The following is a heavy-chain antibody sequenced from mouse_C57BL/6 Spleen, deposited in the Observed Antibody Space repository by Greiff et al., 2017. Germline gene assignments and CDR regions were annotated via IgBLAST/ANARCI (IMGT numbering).Heavy chain of an antibody. CDR1: GYTFTSYW. CDR2: IYPGSGST. Sequence: VQLQQPGAELVKPGASVTMSCKASGYTFTSYWITWVKQRPGQGLEWIGDIYPGSGSTNYNEKFKSKATLTVDTSSSPAYMQLSSLTSEDSAFYYSAREDDCYWNWFAYWGQGTLVTVSA. V-gene: IGHV1-55*01. CDR3: AREDDCYWNWFAY. D-gene: IGHD2-3*01. J-gene: IGHJ3*01.